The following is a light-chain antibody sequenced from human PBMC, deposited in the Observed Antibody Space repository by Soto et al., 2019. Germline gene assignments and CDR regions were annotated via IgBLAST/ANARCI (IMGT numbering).Light chain of an antibody. CDR2: DVT. CDR1: SSDVGGYNY. J-gene: IGLJ3*02. Sequence: QSVLTQPASVSGSPGQSITISCTGTSSDVGGYNYVSWYQHHPGQAPKLMIYDVTSRPSGVSNRFSGSKSGNTASLTLSGLQAEDEADYFCSSYTSSSTLMVFGGRTQLTVL. V-gene: IGLV2-14*01. CDR3: SSYTSSSTLMV.